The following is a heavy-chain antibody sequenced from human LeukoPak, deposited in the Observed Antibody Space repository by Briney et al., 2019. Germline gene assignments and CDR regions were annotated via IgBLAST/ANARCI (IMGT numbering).Heavy chain of an antibody. CDR2: FDPEDGET. V-gene: IGHV1-24*01. D-gene: IGHD3-10*01. J-gene: IGHJ4*02. Sequence: ASVEVSCKVSGYTLTELSMHWVRQAPGKGLEWMGGFDPEDGETIYAQKFQGRVTMTEDTSTDTAYMELSSLRSEDTAVYYCARSQWFGEPWGSIDYWGQGTLVTVSS. CDR1: GYTLTELS. CDR3: ARSQWFGEPWGSIDY.